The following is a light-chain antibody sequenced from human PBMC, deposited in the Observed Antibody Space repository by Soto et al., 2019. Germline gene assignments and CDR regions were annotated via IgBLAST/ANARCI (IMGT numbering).Light chain of an antibody. CDR3: QSYDRSLSGSV. Sequence: QSVLTQPPSVSGAPGQRVTISCTGTSSNIGAGYDVHWYQHLPGTAPKLLIYSNINRPSGVPDRFSGSKSGTSASLAITGLQAEDEADYYCQSYDRSLSGSVFGAGTKVTVL. J-gene: IGLJ1*01. CDR1: SSNIGAGYD. V-gene: IGLV1-40*01. CDR2: SNI.